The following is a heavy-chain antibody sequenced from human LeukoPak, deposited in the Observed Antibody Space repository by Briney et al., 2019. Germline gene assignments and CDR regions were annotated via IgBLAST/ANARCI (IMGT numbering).Heavy chain of an antibody. D-gene: IGHD6-19*01. J-gene: IGHJ4*02. Sequence: GGSLRLSCAASGFTFSRYWMSWVRQAPGKGLEWVANIKQDGREKYYVDSLKGRFTISRDNAKNSLYLQMNSLRAEDTAVYYCAREEGSSSGWYLFDYWGQGSLVTVSS. CDR1: GFTFSRYW. V-gene: IGHV3-7*01. CDR2: IKQDGREK. CDR3: AREEGSSSGWYLFDY.